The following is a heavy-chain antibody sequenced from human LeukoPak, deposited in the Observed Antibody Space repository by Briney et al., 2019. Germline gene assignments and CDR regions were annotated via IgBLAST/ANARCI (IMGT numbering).Heavy chain of an antibody. D-gene: IGHD6-19*01. CDR2: ISSSSSYI. V-gene: IGHV3-21*01. CDR1: GFTFSSYS. CDR3: ARSRPVGSGWPGAFDI. Sequence: GWSLRLSCAASGFTFSSYSMNWVRQAPGKGLEWVSSISSSSSYIYYADSVKGRFTISRDNAKNSLYLQMNSLRAEDTAVYYCARSRPVGSGWPGAFDIWGQGTMVTVSS. J-gene: IGHJ3*02.